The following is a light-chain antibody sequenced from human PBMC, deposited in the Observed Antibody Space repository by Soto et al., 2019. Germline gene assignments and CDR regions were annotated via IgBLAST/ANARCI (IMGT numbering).Light chain of an antibody. V-gene: IGKV3-15*01. Sequence: EIVMTQSPATLSVSPGERATLSCRASQSVGSNLAWYQQKPGQAPRLLIYGASTRATGIPARFSGSGSGTEFTLTISSLQSEDFANYFWQQYNNWPPDRTFGQGTKVEIK. CDR2: GAS. CDR1: QSVGSN. J-gene: IGKJ1*01. CDR3: QQYNNWPPDRT.